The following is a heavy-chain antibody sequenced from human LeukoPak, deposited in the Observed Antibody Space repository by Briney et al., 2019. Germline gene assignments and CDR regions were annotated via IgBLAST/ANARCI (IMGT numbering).Heavy chain of an antibody. V-gene: IGHV3-13*01. J-gene: IGHJ4*02. CDR1: GFTFSTYD. CDR2: IGTIGDT. CDR3: VRESNAAGGGNLQAFNF. D-gene: IGHD3-16*01. Sequence: PGGSLRLSCAASGFTFSTYDFHWVRQRTEKGLEWVSAIGTIGDTYYADSVRGRFTISREDAKSSLYLQMNSLRDGDTAVYYCVRESNAAGGGNLQAFNFWGQETLVTVSS.